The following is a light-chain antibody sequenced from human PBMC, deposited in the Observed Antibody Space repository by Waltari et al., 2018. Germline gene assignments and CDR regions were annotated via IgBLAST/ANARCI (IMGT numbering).Light chain of an antibody. CDR1: QNIYSW. V-gene: IGKV1-5*03. Sequence: DIQMTQSPSTLSASVGDRVTITCRASQNIYSWLAWYQQKPGKAPKLLIYKTSSLEGGVPSRFSGSGSGTEFTLTINRLQPDDFATYYCQHYNSRGTFGQGTKVEIK. J-gene: IGKJ1*01. CDR3: QHYNSRGT. CDR2: KTS.